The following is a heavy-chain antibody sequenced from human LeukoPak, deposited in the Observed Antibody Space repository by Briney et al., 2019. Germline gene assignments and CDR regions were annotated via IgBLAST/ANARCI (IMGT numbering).Heavy chain of an antibody. D-gene: IGHD6-19*01. CDR1: GYTLTSYG. V-gene: IGHV1-18*01. Sequence: ASVKVSCKASGYTLTSYGISWVRQAPPKELEWMGWISAYNGNTNYAQKLQGRVTMTTDTSTSTAYMELRSLRSDDTAVYYCARDRSIAVASEIDYWGQGTLVTVS. CDR2: ISAYNGNT. CDR3: ARDRSIAVASEIDY. J-gene: IGHJ4*02.